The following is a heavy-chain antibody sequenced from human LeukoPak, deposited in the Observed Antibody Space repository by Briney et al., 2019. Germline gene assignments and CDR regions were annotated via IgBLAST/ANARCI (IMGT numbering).Heavy chain of an antibody. D-gene: IGHD3-22*01. V-gene: IGHV1-69*05. CDR2: SIPIFGTG. Sequence: SVKLSCKASAGTFTSYAISWVRHAPGQGREWKGRSIPIFGTGNYAQKFQGRVTITTDGSTSTDYMELSSLRSEDTAVYYCARPHYYYASSGPKLQGDAFDIWGQGTMVTVSS. J-gene: IGHJ3*02. CDR3: ARPHYYYASSGPKLQGDAFDI. CDR1: AGTFTSYA.